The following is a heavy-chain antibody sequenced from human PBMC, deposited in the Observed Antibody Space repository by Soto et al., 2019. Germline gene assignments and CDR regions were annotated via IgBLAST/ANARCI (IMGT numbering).Heavy chain of an antibody. CDR1: GGSMSKFY. CDR2: VYATGTS. D-gene: IGHD4-17*01. J-gene: IGHJ5*02. V-gene: IGHV4-4*07. Sequence: SETLSLSCSVSGGSMSKFYWSWIRKTAGKGLEWMGRVYATGTSDYNPSLRSRIAMSVDISKKTFALRLRSVTDADTGVYYCVRDGSKTLRDCFDPWGQGILVTVSS. CDR3: VRDGSKTLRDCFDP.